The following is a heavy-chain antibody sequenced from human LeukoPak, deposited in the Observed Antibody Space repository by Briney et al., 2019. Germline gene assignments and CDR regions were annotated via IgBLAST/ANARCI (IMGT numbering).Heavy chain of an antibody. Sequence: GRSLRLSCAASGFSFSNYGMHWVRQAPGKGLEWVAVISYDGSIEYYADSVKGRFTISRDNSKNTLYLQMNSLRAEDTAAYYCARSPFGGVIVIGDYWGQETLVAVSS. CDR1: GFSFSNYG. J-gene: IGHJ4*02. CDR3: ARSPFGGVIVIGDY. V-gene: IGHV3-30*03. D-gene: IGHD3-16*02. CDR2: ISYDGSIE.